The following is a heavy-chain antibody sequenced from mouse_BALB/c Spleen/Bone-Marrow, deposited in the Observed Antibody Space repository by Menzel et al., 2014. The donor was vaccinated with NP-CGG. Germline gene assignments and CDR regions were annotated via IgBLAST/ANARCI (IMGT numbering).Heavy chain of an antibody. V-gene: IGHV1S137*01. J-gene: IGHJ4*01. CDR1: GYTFTDYA. CDR3: ARGGSSGPYYYAMDY. D-gene: IGHD3-1*01. CDR2: ISPYYVDG. Sequence: VKLVESGAELVRPGVSVKISCKGSGYTFTDYAMHWGKQSHAKSLEWMGVISPYYVDGGYNQKFKGKATMTIDKSSSTAYMELARLTSEDSAIYYCARGGSSGPYYYAMDYWGQGTSVTVSS.